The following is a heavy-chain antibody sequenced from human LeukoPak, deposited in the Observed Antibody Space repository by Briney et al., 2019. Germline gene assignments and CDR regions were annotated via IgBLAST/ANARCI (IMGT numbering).Heavy chain of an antibody. CDR2: IYHSGST. Sequence: SETLPLTCAVSGGSISSGGYSWSWIRQPPGKGLEWIGYIYHSGSTYYNPSLKSRVTISVDRSKNQFSLKLSSVTAADTAVYYCARRLQYYYDKTTGAFDIWGQGTMVTVSS. D-gene: IGHD3-22*01. J-gene: IGHJ3*02. CDR3: ARRLQYYYDKTTGAFDI. CDR1: GGSISSGGYS. V-gene: IGHV4-30-2*01.